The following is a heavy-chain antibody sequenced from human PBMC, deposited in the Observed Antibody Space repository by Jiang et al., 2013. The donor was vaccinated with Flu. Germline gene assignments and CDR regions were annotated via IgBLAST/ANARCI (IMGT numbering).Heavy chain of an antibody. Sequence: GSGLVKPSETLSLTCTVSGGSISSYYWSWIRQPPGRGLEWIGYIYYSGSTNYNPSLKSRVTISVDTSKNQFSLKLSSVTAADTAVYYCAGITMVRGVPDYWGQGTPVTVSS. D-gene: IGHD3-10*01. CDR1: GGSISSYY. CDR2: IYYSGST. CDR3: AGITMVRGVPDY. V-gene: IGHV4-59*01. J-gene: IGHJ4*02.